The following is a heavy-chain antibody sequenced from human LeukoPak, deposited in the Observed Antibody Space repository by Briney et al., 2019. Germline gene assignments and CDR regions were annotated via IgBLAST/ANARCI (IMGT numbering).Heavy chain of an antibody. D-gene: IGHD5-12*01. CDR1: GYTFTNYY. CDR3: ARDSGQFDY. J-gene: IGHJ4*02. V-gene: IGHV1-46*01. Sequence: ASVKVSCKASGYTFTNYYMHWVRQAPGQGLEWLGVINTGGGTTSSAQKFQGRVTMTRDTSTSTVYMELSSLTSEDTAVYYCARDSGQFDYWGQGTRVTVSS. CDR2: INTGGGTT.